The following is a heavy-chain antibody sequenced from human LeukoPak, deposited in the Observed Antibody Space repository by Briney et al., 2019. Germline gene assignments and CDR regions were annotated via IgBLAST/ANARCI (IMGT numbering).Heavy chain of an antibody. D-gene: IGHD4-17*01. CDR2: IYSGGST. Sequence: GGSLRLSCAASGFTVSSNYMSWVRQAPGKGLEWASVIYSGGSTYYADSVKGRFTISRDNSKNTLYLQMNSLRAEDTAVYYCARVDGDSYYFDYWGQGTLVTVSS. CDR3: ARVDGDSYYFDY. V-gene: IGHV3-53*01. CDR1: GFTVSSNY. J-gene: IGHJ4*02.